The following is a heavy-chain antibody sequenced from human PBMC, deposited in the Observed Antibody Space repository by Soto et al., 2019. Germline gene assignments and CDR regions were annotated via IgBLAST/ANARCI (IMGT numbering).Heavy chain of an antibody. CDR2: ISDDGNNK. V-gene: IGHV3-30*18. J-gene: IGHJ6*02. CDR1: GFTFNTYG. D-gene: IGHD2-2*01. CDR3: AKGQHCSSTSCYFYYYGMDV. Sequence: QVQLVESGGGVVQPGRSLRLSCAASGFTFNTYGVHWVRQAPGRGLEWVAVISDDGNNKYYAYSVKGRLTISRDNSKNTLYLQMNSLRAEDTAVYYCAKGQHCSSTSCYFYYYGMDVWGQGTTVAVSS.